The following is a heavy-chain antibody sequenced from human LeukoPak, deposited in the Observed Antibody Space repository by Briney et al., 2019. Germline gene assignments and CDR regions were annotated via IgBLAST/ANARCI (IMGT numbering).Heavy chain of an antibody. CDR1: GFTFSTYW. CDR2: IKQDGSAK. D-gene: IGHD5-12*01. J-gene: IGHJ5*02. V-gene: IGHV3-7*01. Sequence: GGSLRLSCAASGFTFSTYWMSWVRQAPGKGLEWVANIKQDGSAKYYVDSVKGRFTISRDNAKNSLYLQMNSLRVEDTALYYCARGYAYYANWFDRWGQGTLVPVSS. CDR3: ARGYAYYANWFDR.